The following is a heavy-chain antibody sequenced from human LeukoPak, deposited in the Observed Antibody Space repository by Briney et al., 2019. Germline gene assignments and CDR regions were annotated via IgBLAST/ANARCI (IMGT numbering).Heavy chain of an antibody. CDR1: GFTFTSYA. V-gene: IGHV3-23*01. CDR2: ISGSGGST. Sequence: GGSLRLSCAASGFTFTSYAMTWVRQAPGEGLEWVSAISGSGGSTHYADSVKGRFIISRDNSKNTLCLQMNSLRVEDTAVYYCARDLRFRDDYWGQGTLVTVSS. CDR3: ARDLRFRDDY. D-gene: IGHD3-10*01. J-gene: IGHJ4*02.